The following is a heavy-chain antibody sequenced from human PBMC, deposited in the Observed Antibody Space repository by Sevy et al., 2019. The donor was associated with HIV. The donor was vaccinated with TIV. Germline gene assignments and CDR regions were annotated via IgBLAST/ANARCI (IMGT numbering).Heavy chain of an antibody. J-gene: IGHJ4*02. CDR2: IGWDKKKS. V-gene: IGHV3-43*01. D-gene: IGHD5-12*01. CDR1: GFKFDDHT. Sequence: GGSLRLSCGASGFKFDDHTMHWVRQAPGKGLQWVSFIGWDKKKSSYASSVQGRFSISRDNRRNTLYLQMHSLRIEDTGLYFCAKDVGGFSGFDYWGQGTLVTVSS. CDR3: AKDVGGFSGFDY.